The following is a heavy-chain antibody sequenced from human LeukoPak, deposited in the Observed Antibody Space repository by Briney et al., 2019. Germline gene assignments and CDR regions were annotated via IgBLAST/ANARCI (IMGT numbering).Heavy chain of an antibody. J-gene: IGHJ4*02. CDR2: ISGSGGST. CDR3: AKGSGAVAGTRYYFDY. Sequence: GGSLRLSCAASGFTFSSYAMSWVRQAPGKGLEWVSAISGSGGSTYYADSVKGRFTISRDNSKITLYLQMNSLRAEDTAVYYCAKGSGAVAGTRYYFDYWGQGTLVTVSS. V-gene: IGHV3-23*01. D-gene: IGHD6-19*01. CDR1: GFTFSSYA.